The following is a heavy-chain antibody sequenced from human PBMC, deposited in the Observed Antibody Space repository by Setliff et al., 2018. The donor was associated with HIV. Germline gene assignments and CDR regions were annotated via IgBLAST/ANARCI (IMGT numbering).Heavy chain of an antibody. CDR1: GASITSHY. CDR3: AKGAGFYGDYTFDH. V-gene: IGHV4-59*11. J-gene: IGHJ4*02. Sequence: SETLSLTCTVSGASITSHYWSWIRQSPGRELEWIGYIYSTGSTNYNPSLQSRVSISMDASKNKFSLKVTSVTSADTAVYYCAKGAGFYGDYTFDHWGQGRQVTVSS. CDR2: IYSTGST. D-gene: IGHD4-17*01.